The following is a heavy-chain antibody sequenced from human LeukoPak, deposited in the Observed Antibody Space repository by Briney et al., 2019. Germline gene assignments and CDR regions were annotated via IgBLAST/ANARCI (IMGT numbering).Heavy chain of an antibody. CDR1: GASISSDY. Sequence: SETLSLTCTVSGASISSDYWSWIRQPPGKGLEWIGYIYYSGSTNYNPSLKSRVTISVDTSKNQFSLKLSSVTAADTAVYYCARGNPGSDFWFPYYFDYWGQGTLVTVSS. D-gene: IGHD3-3*01. CDR3: ARGNPGSDFWFPYYFDY. J-gene: IGHJ4*02. CDR2: IYYSGST. V-gene: IGHV4-59*01.